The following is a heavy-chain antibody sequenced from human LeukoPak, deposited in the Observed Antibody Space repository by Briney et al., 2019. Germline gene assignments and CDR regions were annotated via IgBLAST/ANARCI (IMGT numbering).Heavy chain of an antibody. D-gene: IGHD6-13*01. J-gene: IGHJ4*02. CDR1: GFSFSNAW. CDR2: IKSKSDDGTA. Sequence: PGGSLRLSCAASGFSFSNAWMTWVRQAPGKGLEWVGRIKSKSDDGTAENAAPVKGRFTISRDDSKNTVSLQMNSLKTEDTAVYYCTTERSAAAPYWGQGTLVTVSS. V-gene: IGHV3-15*01. CDR3: TTERSAAAPY.